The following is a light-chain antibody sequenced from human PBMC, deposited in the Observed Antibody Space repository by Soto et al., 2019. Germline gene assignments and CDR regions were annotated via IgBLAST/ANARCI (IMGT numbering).Light chain of an antibody. Sequence: EIVLTQSPGTLSLSPGESATLSCGASESVSSSYLAWYQQKPGQAPRLLIYGATTRLRGVPDRFSGSGSGTDFTLTISRLEPEDFAVYYCQQYGSSPFTFGPGTKVEI. V-gene: IGKV3-20*01. CDR3: QQYGSSPFT. J-gene: IGKJ3*01. CDR1: ESVSSSY. CDR2: GAT.